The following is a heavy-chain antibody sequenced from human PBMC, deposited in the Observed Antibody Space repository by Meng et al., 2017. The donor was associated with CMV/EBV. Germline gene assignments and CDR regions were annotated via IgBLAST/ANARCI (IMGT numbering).Heavy chain of an antibody. CDR2: IIPIFGTA. Sequence: QVQAGGSGAEGKKPGSLVKGSCKASGGTFSSYAISWVRQAPGQGLEWMGGIIPIFGTANYAQKFQGRVTITADESTSTAYMELSSLRSEDTAVYYCARAGDYGGRGYFDYWGQGTLVTVSS. CDR3: ARAGDYGGRGYFDY. CDR1: GGTFSSYA. V-gene: IGHV1-69*12. D-gene: IGHD4-23*01. J-gene: IGHJ4*02.